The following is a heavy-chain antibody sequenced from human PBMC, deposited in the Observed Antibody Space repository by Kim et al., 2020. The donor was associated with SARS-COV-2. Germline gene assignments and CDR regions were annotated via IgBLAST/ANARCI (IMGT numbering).Heavy chain of an antibody. J-gene: IGHJ5*02. CDR1: GYTFTSYY. D-gene: IGHD4-4*01. V-gene: IGHV1-46*01. CDR2: INPSGGST. Sequence: ASVKVSCKASGYTFTSYYMHWVRQAPGQGLEWMGIINPSGGSTSYAQKFQGRVTMTRDTSMSTVYMELSSLRSEDTAVYYCASRRNSPYNWFDPWGQGTLVTVSS. CDR3: ASRRNSPYNWFDP.